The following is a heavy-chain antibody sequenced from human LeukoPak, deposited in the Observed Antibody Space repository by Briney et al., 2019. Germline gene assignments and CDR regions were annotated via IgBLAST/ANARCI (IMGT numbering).Heavy chain of an antibody. J-gene: IGHJ4*02. V-gene: IGHV4-31*03. CDR3: SSSAYDISSYYFFNY. CDR2: IYYNGNT. CDR1: GGSISSGDYY. Sequence: SETLSLTCTVSGGSISSGDYYWNWIRQHPGKGLEWIGYIYYNGNTYYNPSLKSRVTIPVDTSKNQFSLKLSSVTAADTAVYYCSSSAYDISSYYFFNYWGQGTLVTVSS. D-gene: IGHD3-22*01.